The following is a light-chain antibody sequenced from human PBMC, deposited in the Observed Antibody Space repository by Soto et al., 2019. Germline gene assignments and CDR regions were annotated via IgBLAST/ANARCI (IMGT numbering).Light chain of an antibody. CDR2: SAS. J-gene: IGKJ2*01. CDR3: QQSYSNVMYT. Sequence: DIQLTQSTSALCASVGDRVTFTCRASQGISHFLNWYQHKSGKAPKLLISSASTLHIGVPSRFSGSWSGTDFTLTISNVQPEDFATDYCQQSYSNVMYTFGHGTKRDI. V-gene: IGKV1-39*01. CDR1: QGISHF.